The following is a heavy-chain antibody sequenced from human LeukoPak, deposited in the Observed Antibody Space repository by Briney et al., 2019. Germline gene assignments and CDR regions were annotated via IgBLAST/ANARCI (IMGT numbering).Heavy chain of an antibody. CDR1: GGXFSGYY. CDR2: INHSGST. CDR3: ARERSSWYTRPNWFDP. D-gene: IGHD6-13*01. V-gene: IGHV4-34*01. Sequence: SETLSLTCAVYGGXFSGYYWSWIRQPPGKGLEWIGEINHSGSTNYNPSLKSRVTISVDTSKNQFSLKLSSVTAADTAVYYCARERSSWYTRPNWFDPWGQGTLVTVSS. J-gene: IGHJ5*02.